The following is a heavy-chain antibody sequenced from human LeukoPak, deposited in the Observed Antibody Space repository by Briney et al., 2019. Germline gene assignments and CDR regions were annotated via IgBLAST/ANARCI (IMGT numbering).Heavy chain of an antibody. V-gene: IGHV4-59*08. J-gene: IGHJ6*02. Sequence: SETLSLTRTVSGGSISSYYWSWIRQPPGKGLEWIGYIYYSGSTNYNPSLKSRVTISVDTSKNQFSLKLSSVTAADTAVYYCARRLYGMDVWGQGTTVTVSS. CDR1: GGSISSYY. CDR3: ARRLYGMDV. CDR2: IYYSGST.